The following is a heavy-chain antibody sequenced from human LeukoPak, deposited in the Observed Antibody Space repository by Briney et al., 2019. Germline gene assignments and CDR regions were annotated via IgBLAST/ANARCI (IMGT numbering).Heavy chain of an antibody. CDR3: AKSSSWYQLTGYSEAIYFDY. Sequence: PGGSLRLSCAASGFTFDDYAMHWVRQAPGKGLEWVSGISWNSGSIGYADSVKGRFTISRDNAKNSLYLQMNSLRAEDTAVYYCAKSSSWYQLTGYSEAIYFDYWGQGTLVTVSS. CDR2: ISWNSGSI. CDR1: GFTFDDYA. J-gene: IGHJ4*02. V-gene: IGHV3-9*01. D-gene: IGHD3-9*01.